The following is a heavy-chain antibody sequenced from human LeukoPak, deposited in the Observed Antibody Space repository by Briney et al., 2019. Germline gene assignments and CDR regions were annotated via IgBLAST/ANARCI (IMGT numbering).Heavy chain of an antibody. CDR1: GYSFTSYW. D-gene: IGHD5-18*01. Sequence: GESLKISCKGSGYSFTSYWIGWVRQMPGKGLEWMGTIYPGDSDSRYSPSFQGQVTISADKSIRSAYLQWSSLKASDTAMYYCARGSSGYSYGFDYWGQGTLVTVSS. J-gene: IGHJ4*02. CDR3: ARGSSGYSYGFDY. V-gene: IGHV5-51*01. CDR2: IYPGDSDS.